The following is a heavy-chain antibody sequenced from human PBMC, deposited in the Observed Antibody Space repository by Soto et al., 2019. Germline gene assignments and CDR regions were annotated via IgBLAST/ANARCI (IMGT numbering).Heavy chain of an antibody. Sequence: SETLSLTCTVSGGSISSYYWSWIRQPPGKGLERIGYIYYSVSTNYNPSLKSRVTISVDTSKNQFSLKLSFVTAADTAVYYCARGQLTYYDFWSGYYTNYYYYGMDVWGQGTTVTVSS. D-gene: IGHD3-3*01. CDR1: GGSISSYY. CDR3: ARGQLTYYDFWSGYYTNYYYYGMDV. CDR2: IYYSVST. J-gene: IGHJ6*02. V-gene: IGHV4-59*08.